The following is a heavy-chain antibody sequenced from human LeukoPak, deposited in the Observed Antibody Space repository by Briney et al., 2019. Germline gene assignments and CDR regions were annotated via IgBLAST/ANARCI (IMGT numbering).Heavy chain of an antibody. CDR1: GFSLTTYE. Sequence: PGGSLRLSCAASGFSLTTYEMNWVRQAPGKGLEWVSYISSSGDSIYYADSVKGRFTISRDNAKNSLSLQMNSLRAEDTAIYYCARGDTAFSWGQGTLVTVSS. CDR2: ISSSGDSI. J-gene: IGHJ5*02. D-gene: IGHD5-18*01. V-gene: IGHV3-48*03. CDR3: ARGDTAFS.